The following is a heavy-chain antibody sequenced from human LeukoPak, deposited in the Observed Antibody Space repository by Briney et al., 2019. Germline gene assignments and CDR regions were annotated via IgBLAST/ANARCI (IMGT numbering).Heavy chain of an antibody. D-gene: IGHD1-1*01. J-gene: IGHJ4*02. CDR3: ARDGNAGNDFDY. CDR2: IGLDGIDT. CDR1: GFSFSTSW. Sequence: PGGSLRLSCEASGFSFSTSWMTWVRQAPGKGLQWVAGIGLDGIDTRYADFVKGRFAVSRDNAKRSLYLQMYSLTVDDTAVYYCARDGNAGNDFDYWGQGTLVTVSS. V-gene: IGHV3-7*01.